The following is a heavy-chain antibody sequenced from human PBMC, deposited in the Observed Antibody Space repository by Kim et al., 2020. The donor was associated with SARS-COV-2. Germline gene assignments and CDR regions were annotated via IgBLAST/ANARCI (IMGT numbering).Heavy chain of an antibody. D-gene: IGHD3-10*01. J-gene: IGHJ4*02. Sequence: GGSLRLSCAASGFTFSSYSMNWVRQAPGKGLEWVSSISSSSSYIYYADSVKGRFTISRDNAKNSLYLQMNSLRAEDTAVYYCARDLGTMVREDYWGQGTLVTVSS. CDR3: ARDLGTMVREDY. CDR2: ISSSSSYI. V-gene: IGHV3-21*01. CDR1: GFTFSSYS.